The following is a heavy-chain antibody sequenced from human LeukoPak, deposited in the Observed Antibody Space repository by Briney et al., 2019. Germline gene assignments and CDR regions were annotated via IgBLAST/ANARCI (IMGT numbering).Heavy chain of an antibody. CDR3: ARRAAAGHFDY. J-gene: IGHJ4*02. D-gene: IGHD6-13*01. Sequence: PSETLSLTCTVSGGSISSYYWSWIRQPPGKGLEWIGYIYYSGSTNYNPSLKSRVTISVDTSKNQFSLKLGSVTAADTAVYYCARRAAAGHFDYWGQGTLVTVSS. CDR2: IYYSGST. V-gene: IGHV4-59*08. CDR1: GGSISSYY.